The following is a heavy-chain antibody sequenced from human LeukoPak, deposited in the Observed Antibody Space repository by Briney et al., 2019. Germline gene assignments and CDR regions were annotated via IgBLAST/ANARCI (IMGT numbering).Heavy chain of an antibody. CDR3: ARDKVAVAGNYYYYGLDV. CDR2: ISDIGSI. Sequence: SETLSLTCTVSGGSISSYYWSWIRQPPGKGLEWIAYISDIGSINYNPSLKSRVTISLDTSKNQFSLKLNSVTAADTAVYYCARDKVAVAGNYYYYGLDVWGQGTTVTVSS. V-gene: IGHV4-59*01. D-gene: IGHD6-19*01. CDR1: GGSISSYY. J-gene: IGHJ6*02.